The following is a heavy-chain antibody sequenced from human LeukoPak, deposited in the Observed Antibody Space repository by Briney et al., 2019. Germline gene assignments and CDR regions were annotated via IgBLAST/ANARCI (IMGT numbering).Heavy chain of an antibody. V-gene: IGHV3-7*01. Sequence: GGSLRLSCAASGFTVSSNYMSWVRQAPGKGLEWVANVNQDESQKYYVDSVKGRFTISKDNAKNSLNLQMNSLRAEDTGVYCCARANYDIRGQGTLVTVSS. CDR3: ARANYDI. CDR1: GFTVSSNY. D-gene: IGHD3-9*01. J-gene: IGHJ4*02. CDR2: VNQDESQK.